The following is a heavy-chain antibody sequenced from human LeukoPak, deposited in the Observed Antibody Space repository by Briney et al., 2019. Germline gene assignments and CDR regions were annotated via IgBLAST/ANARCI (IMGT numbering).Heavy chain of an antibody. V-gene: IGHV1-46*01. J-gene: IGHJ4*02. Sequence: ASVKASCKASGYTFTSYYMHWVRQAPGQGLEWMGIINPSGGSTNYAQTFQGRVTITRDTSTSTVYMELSSLRSEDTAVYYCAKLGIPGIAVAGGRYYFDYWGQGTLVTVSS. CDR1: GYTFTSYY. CDR3: AKLGIPGIAVAGGRYYFDY. CDR2: INPSGGST. D-gene: IGHD6-19*01.